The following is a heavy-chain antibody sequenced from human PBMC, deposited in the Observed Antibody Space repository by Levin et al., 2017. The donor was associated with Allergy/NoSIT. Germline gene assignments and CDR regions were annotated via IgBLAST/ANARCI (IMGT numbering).Heavy chain of an antibody. V-gene: IGHV3-30*18. J-gene: IGHJ4*02. Sequence: GESLKISCAASGFTFSNFGMHWVRQAPGQGLEWVAVMSYDGINKYYADSVKGRFTISTDNSKNTLYLQMNSLRAEDTAVYYCAKGNYGDSLFDYWGQGALVTVSS. CDR2: MSYDGINK. D-gene: IGHD4-17*01. CDR1: GFTFSNFG. CDR3: AKGNYGDSLFDY.